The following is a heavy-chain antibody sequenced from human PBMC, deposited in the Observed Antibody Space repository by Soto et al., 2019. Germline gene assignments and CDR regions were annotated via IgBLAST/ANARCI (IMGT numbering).Heavy chain of an antibody. Sequence: PGGSLRLSCAASGFTFSSYSMNWVRQAPGKGLEWVSSITTSSNYIFYSDSLKGRFTISRDNAKNSLYLQMNSLRAEDTAVYYCARVGRCSSTTCYSYSYYYGVDVWGQGTTVTVSS. CDR3: ARVGRCSSTTCYSYSYYYGVDV. CDR2: ITTSSNYI. V-gene: IGHV3-21*01. CDR1: GFTFSSYS. J-gene: IGHJ6*02. D-gene: IGHD2-2*01.